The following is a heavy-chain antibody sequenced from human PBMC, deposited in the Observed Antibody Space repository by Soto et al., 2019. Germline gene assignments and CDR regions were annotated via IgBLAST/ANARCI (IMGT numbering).Heavy chain of an antibody. J-gene: IGHJ4*02. V-gene: IGHV1-69*01. D-gene: IGHD3-22*01. CDR2: IIPIFGTA. CDR1: GGTFSSYA. CDR3: ALIPHGYDYTTYYYDSSGYGGGY. Sequence: QVQLVQSGAEVKKPGSSVKVSCKASGGTFSSYAISWVRQAPGQGLEWMGGIIPIFGTANYAQKFQGRVTITADESTSTAYMELSSLRSEDTAVYYCALIPHGYDYTTYYYDSSGYGGGYWGQRTLVTVSS.